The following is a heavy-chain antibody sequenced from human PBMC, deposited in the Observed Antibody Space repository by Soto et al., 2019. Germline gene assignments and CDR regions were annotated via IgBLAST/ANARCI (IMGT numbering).Heavy chain of an antibody. CDR1: GGTFSSYT. CDR2: IIPILGIA. D-gene: IGHD3-3*01. CDR3: ARDDAIDYDFWSGYPAPFDY. J-gene: IGHJ4*01. V-gene: IGHV1-69*04. Sequence: ASVKVSCKAYGGTFSSYTISWVRQAPGQGLEWMGRIIPILGIANYAQKFQGRVTITADKSTSTAYMELSSLRSEDTAVYYCARDDAIDYDFWSGYPAPFDYWGQGTLVTVSS.